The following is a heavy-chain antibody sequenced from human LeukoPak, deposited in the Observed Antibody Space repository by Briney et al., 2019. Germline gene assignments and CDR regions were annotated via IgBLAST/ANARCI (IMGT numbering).Heavy chain of an antibody. V-gene: IGHV3-7*01. CDR2: IKQEGSAR. CDR1: GFIFSSYW. Sequence: GGSLRLSCVASGFIFSSYWMSWVRQTPGKGLEWVANIKQEGSARYYVDSVAGRFTISRDNAMNSLYLQMNSLRVEDTAVYYCARDPGIAAAGTVGYFDSWGQGILVTVSS. D-gene: IGHD6-13*01. CDR3: ARDPGIAAAGTVGYFDS. J-gene: IGHJ4*02.